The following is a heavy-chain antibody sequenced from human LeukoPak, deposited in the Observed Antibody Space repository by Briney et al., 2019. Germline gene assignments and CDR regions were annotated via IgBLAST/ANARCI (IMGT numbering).Heavy chain of an antibody. V-gene: IGHV3-23*01. CDR3: ARGIGGDTSRGY. J-gene: IGHJ4*02. CDR1: GFTFNIYA. Sequence: PGGSLRLSCAASGFTFNIYAMSWVRQAPGKGLEWVSTISNTGGSIYYADSVKGRFTISRDNSKNTLYVQMNSLRAEDTAVYYCARGIGGDTSRGYWGQGTLVTVSS. CDR2: ISNTGGSI. D-gene: IGHD3-10*01.